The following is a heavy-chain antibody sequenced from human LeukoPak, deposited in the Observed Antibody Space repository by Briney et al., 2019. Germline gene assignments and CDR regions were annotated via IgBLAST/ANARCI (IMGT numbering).Heavy chain of an antibody. V-gene: IGHV4-39*07. Sequence: KPSETLSLTCTVSGGSISSSSYYWGWIRQPPGKGLEWSGSIYYSGSTYYNPSLKSRVTISVDTSKNQFSLKLSSVTAADTAVYYCARDRDGSGSPFDYWGQGTLVTVSS. D-gene: IGHD3-10*01. CDR1: GGSISSSSYY. CDR3: ARDRDGSGSPFDY. CDR2: IYYSGST. J-gene: IGHJ4*02.